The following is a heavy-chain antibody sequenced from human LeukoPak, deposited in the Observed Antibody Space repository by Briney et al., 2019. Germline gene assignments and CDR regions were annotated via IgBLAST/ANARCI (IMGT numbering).Heavy chain of an antibody. CDR1: GFTFSSYA. V-gene: IGHV3-23*01. Sequence: GGSLRLSCAASGFTFSSYAMTWVRQAPGKGLEWVSAISGSGGNTYYADSVRGRFTISRDNSKNTLYLQMNSLSAEDAAVYYCARSVGQTFDFWRNYPADYWGQGSLVTVSS. CDR2: ISGSGGNT. J-gene: IGHJ4*02. D-gene: IGHD3-3*01. CDR3: ARSVGQTFDFWRNYPADY.